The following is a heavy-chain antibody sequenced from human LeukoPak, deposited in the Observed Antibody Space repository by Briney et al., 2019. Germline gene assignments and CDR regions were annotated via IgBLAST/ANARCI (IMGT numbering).Heavy chain of an antibody. CDR3: ASYRYAYRGMDS. J-gene: IGHJ5*01. CDR2: VNYSGST. Sequence: SETLSLTCRVYGGSFSGYYWSWIRHPPGKGLEWIGEVNYSGSTNYKPSLRSRVIISVDTSKNQFFLKLKSVTAADAAVYYCASYRYAYRGMDSWGQGTQVIVSS. CDR1: GGSFSGYY. D-gene: IGHD3-16*01. V-gene: IGHV4-34*01.